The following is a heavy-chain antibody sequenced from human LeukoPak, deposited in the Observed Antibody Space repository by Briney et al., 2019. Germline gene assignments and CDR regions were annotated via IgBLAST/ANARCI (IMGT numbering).Heavy chain of an antibody. V-gene: IGHV3-23*01. CDR2: ISGSGGST. CDR1: GFTFNNYA. CDR3: AKDAGYSSSWSPDY. D-gene: IGHD6-13*01. J-gene: IGHJ4*02. Sequence: GGSLRLSCAASGFTFNNYAMSWVRQAPGKGLEWVSSISGSGGSTYYADSVKGRFTISRDNSKNTLYLQMNSLRAEDTAIYFCAKDAGYSSSWSPDYWGQGTLVTVSS.